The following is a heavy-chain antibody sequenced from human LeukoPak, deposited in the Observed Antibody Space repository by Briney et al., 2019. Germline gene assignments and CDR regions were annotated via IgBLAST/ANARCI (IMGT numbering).Heavy chain of an antibody. CDR1: GFTFSDYY. Sequence: GGSLRLSSAASGFTFSDYYMSWIRQTPGTGLEWVAYISFRSTFTNYADSVKGRFTISRDDAKNSLHLQMNRLRPEDTAVYYCARVEEWLVRTWGQGTIVTVPS. V-gene: IGHV3-11*05. D-gene: IGHD6-19*01. J-gene: IGHJ3*01. CDR2: ISFRSTFT. CDR3: ARVEEWLVRT.